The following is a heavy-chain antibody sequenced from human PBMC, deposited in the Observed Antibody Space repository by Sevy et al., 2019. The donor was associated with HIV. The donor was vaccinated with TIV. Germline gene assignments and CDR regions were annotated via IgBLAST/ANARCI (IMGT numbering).Heavy chain of an antibody. Sequence: GGSLRLSCAASGFTFSSYDMSWVRQAPGKGLEWVSGIRGSGGGTYYADSVKGRFSISRAESKNLLFVQMNSLEDEDTAVYYCANTIFGVAHVFDIWGQGTMVTVSS. CDR2: IRGSGGGT. CDR3: ANTIFGVAHVFDI. D-gene: IGHD3-3*01. CDR1: GFTFSSYD. J-gene: IGHJ3*02. V-gene: IGHV3-23*01.